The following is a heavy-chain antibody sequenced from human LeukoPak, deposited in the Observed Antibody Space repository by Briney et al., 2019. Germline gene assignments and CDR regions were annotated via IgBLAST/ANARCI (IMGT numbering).Heavy chain of an antibody. Sequence: GGSLRLSCAASGFTVSSNYMSWVRQAPGKGLEWVSVIYSGGSTYYADSVKGRFTISRDNSKNTLYLQMNSLRAEDMAVYYCARGLTTVTTGPLVDYWGQGTLVTVSS. CDR3: ARGLTTVTTGPLVDY. CDR2: IYSGGST. V-gene: IGHV3-66*01. D-gene: IGHD4-17*01. J-gene: IGHJ4*02. CDR1: GFTVSSNY.